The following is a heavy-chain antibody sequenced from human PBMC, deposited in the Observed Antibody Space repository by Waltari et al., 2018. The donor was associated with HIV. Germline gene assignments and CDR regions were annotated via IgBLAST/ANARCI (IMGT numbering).Heavy chain of an antibody. Sequence: EVHLVESGGGLVQPGRSLRLSCAASGFTFDDYAMHWVRQTPGKCLEWVSGISWNSGSIGYADSVKGRFTISRDNAKNSLFLQMNSLRPEDTAFYYCAKGPTLTSPPTYFNYWGQGTLVTVSS. D-gene: IGHD2-2*01. CDR2: ISWNSGSI. V-gene: IGHV3-9*01. CDR1: GFTFDDYA. J-gene: IGHJ4*02. CDR3: AKGPTLTSPPTYFNY.